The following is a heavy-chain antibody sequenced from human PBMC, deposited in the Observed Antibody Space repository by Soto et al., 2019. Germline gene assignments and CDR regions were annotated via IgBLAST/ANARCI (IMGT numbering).Heavy chain of an antibody. V-gene: IGHV1-69*13. CDR3: ARAVSGITMVRGVITRDFYYYYYYGMDV. CDR1: GGTFSSYA. CDR2: TIPIFGTA. J-gene: IGHJ6*02. Sequence: SVKVSCKASGGTFSSYAISWVRQAPGQGLEWMGGTIPIFGTANYAQKFQGRVTITADESTSTAYMELSSLRSEDTAVYYCARAVSGITMVRGVITRDFYYYYYYGMDVWGQGTTVTSP. D-gene: IGHD3-10*01.